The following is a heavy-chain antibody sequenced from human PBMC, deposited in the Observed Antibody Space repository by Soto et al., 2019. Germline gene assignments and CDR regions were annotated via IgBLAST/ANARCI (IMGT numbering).Heavy chain of an antibody. J-gene: IGHJ4*02. V-gene: IGHV1-3*01. D-gene: IGHD6-19*01. CDR2: INAGNGNT. Sequence: AVPVEACSEAPGFGFACSCRRWPRQAPGQGLEWMGWINAGNGNTKYSQKFQGRVTITRDTSASTAYMELSSLRSEDTAVYYCARDSLSVPFDYWGQGTLVTVSS. CDR1: GFGFACSC. CDR3: ARDSLSVPFDY.